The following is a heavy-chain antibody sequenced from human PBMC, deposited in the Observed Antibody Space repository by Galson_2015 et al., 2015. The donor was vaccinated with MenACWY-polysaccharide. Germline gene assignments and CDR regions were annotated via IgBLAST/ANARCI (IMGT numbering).Heavy chain of an antibody. Sequence: ETLSLSCTVSVAFISNSRYYWAYIRQPPGEGLECIGEIFHSGSTNYNPSLKSRVTISVDKSKNHFSLKLSSATAADAAVYYCARVFLSQSYPFDYWGQGTLVTVSS. CDR2: IFHSGST. CDR3: ARVFLSQSYPFDY. J-gene: IGHJ4*02. D-gene: IGHD1-26*01. CDR1: VAFISNSRYY. V-gene: IGHV4-39*07.